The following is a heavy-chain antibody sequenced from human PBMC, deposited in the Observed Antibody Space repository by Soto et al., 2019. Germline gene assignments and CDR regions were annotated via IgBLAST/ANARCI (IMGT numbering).Heavy chain of an antibody. CDR1: GVSMNTFY. CDR3: ARSSGYDTPLDQ. V-gene: IGHV4-59*01. D-gene: IGHD3-22*01. CDR2: IYFRGST. J-gene: IGHJ4*02. Sequence: WETLSLTCTFSGVSMNTFYWNCIRQSPGKGLEWIGYIYFRGSTHYHPSLQSRVSISIDTSQNQFSLELNSVTTADTAVYYCARSSGYDTPLDQWGQGTLVSVSS.